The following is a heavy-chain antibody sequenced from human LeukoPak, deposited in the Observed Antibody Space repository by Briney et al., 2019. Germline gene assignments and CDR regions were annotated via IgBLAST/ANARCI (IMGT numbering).Heavy chain of an antibody. V-gene: IGHV3-74*01. CDR2: INSDGSWT. Sequence: GGSLRLSCAASGNSWMHWVRQVPGKGLVWVSHINSDGSWTSYADSVKGRFTISKDNAKNTVYLQMNSLRAEDTAVYYCVSFYQTYWGRGTLVTVSS. CDR1: GNSW. J-gene: IGHJ4*02. CDR3: VSFYQTY. D-gene: IGHD2/OR15-2a*01.